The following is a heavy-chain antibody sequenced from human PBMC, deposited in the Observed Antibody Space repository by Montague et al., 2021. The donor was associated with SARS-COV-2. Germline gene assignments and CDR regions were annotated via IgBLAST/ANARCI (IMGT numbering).Heavy chain of an antibody. CDR2: IDWXDDK. CDR3: ARIFDSSWPTFDY. J-gene: IGHJ4*02. Sequence: PALVKPTQTLTLTCTFSGFSLSTSGMCVSWIRQPPGKALEWLALIDWXDDKYHSTSLKTRHTISKDTSKNQVVLTMTNMDPVDTATYYCARIFDSSWPTFDYWGQGTPVTVSS. V-gene: IGHV2-70*01. CDR1: GFSLSTSGMC. D-gene: IGHD6-13*01.